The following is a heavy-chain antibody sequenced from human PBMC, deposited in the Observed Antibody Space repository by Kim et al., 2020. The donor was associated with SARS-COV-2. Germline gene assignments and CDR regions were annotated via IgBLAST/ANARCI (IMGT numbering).Heavy chain of an antibody. CDR1: GFTFNNFA. CDR3: VKDQWTYAKGWSFDF. Sequence: GGSLRLSCAASGFTFNNFAMAWVRQAPGMGLEWISSINDGGDTTYYAGSVKGRFTISRDNSKNTLFLHMNSLGAEDLAFYYCVKDQWTYAKGWSFDFWGQGNLVTVSS. J-gene: IGHJ4*02. D-gene: IGHD3-16*01. V-gene: IGHV3-23*01. CDR2: INDGGDTT.